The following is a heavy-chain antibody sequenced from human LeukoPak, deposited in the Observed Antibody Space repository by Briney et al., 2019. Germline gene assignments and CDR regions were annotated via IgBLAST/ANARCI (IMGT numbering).Heavy chain of an antibody. D-gene: IGHD1-26*01. CDR2: RRYDGSNK. Sequence: PGGSLRLSCAASGFTFSSYGMHWVRQAPGKGLEWVALRRYDGSNKYYADSVKGRFTISRDNSKNTLYLQMNSLRAEDTAVYYCAKDQNEGWELPSYYYYYMDVWGKGTTVTVSS. J-gene: IGHJ6*03. CDR1: GFTFSSYG. CDR3: AKDQNEGWELPSYYYYYMDV. V-gene: IGHV3-30*02.